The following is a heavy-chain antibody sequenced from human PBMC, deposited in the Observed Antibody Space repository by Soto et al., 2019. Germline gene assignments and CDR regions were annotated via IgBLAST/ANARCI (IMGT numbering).Heavy chain of an antibody. J-gene: IGHJ6*02. CDR1: GGTFSSYA. CDR3: ADTRSGDYYYGMDV. V-gene: IGHV1-69*13. CDR2: IIPIFGTA. Sequence: SVNVSCKASGGTFSSYAISWVRQAPGQGLEWMGGIIPIFGTANYAQKFQGRVTITADESTSTAYMELSSLRSEDTAVYYCADTRSGDYYYGMDVWGQGTTVTVSS.